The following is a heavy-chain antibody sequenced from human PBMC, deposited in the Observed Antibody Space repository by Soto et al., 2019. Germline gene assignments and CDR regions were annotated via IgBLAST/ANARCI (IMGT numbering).Heavy chain of an antibody. V-gene: IGHV5-10-1*01. CDR1: EYNFTGYW. D-gene: IGHD6-19*01. Sequence: PGVPLQNCYRGAEYNFTGYWIIWVSQMPGKGLEWMGRIDPSDSYTNYSPSFQGHVTISADKSISTAYLQWSSLKASDTAMYYCASHGGLVGIDYWGQGTLVSVSS. CDR2: IDPSDSYT. J-gene: IGHJ4*02. CDR3: ASHGGLVGIDY.